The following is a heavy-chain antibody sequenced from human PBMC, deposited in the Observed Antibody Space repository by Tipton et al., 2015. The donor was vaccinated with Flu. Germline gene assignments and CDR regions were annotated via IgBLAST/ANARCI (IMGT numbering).Heavy chain of an antibody. CDR3: ATIRRDGYNVYFDY. Sequence: LRLSCTVSGGSISSGSYYWSWIRQPAGKGLEWIGRIYTSGSTNYNPSLKSRVTISVDTSKNQFSLKLSSVTAADTAVYYCATIRRDGYNVYFDYLGQGTLVTVSS. V-gene: IGHV4-61*02. D-gene: IGHD5-24*01. CDR2: IYTSGST. CDR1: GGSISSGSYY. J-gene: IGHJ4*02.